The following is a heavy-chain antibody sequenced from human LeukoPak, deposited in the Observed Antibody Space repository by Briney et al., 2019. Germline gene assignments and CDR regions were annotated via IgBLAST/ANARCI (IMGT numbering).Heavy chain of an antibody. J-gene: IGHJ6*03. CDR2: IYYSGST. CDR1: GGSIRSSSYY. Sequence: SETLSLTCTVSGGSIRSSSYYWGWIRQPPGKGLEWIGSIYYSGSTYYNPSLKRRVTISVDTSKNQFSLKLSSVTAADTAVYYCARVHHWVSKYMDVWGKGTTVTISS. V-gene: IGHV4-39*01. D-gene: IGHD7-27*01. CDR3: ARVHHWVSKYMDV.